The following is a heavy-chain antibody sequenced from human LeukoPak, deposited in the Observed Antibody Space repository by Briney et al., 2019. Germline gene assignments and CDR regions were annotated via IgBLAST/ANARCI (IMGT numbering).Heavy chain of an antibody. CDR2: INWNGGTT. J-gene: IGHJ4*02. V-gene: IGHV3-20*04. Sequence: GGSLRLSCAASGFTDYGMSWVRQAPGKGLEWVSGINWNGGTTTYADSVKGRFTISRDNAKNTLYLQMNSLRAEDTAMYYCARDFDRYYFDYWGQGTLVTVSS. CDR1: GFTDYG. D-gene: IGHD3-9*01. CDR3: ARDFDRYYFDY.